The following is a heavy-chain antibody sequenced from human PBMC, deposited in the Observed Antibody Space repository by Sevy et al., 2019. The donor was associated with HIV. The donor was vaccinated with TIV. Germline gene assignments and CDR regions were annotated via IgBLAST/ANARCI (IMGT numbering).Heavy chain of an antibody. CDR3: AKDRERLASYYDRSGYYFGDAFDT. V-gene: IGHV3-23*01. CDR1: GFTFDDYA. J-gene: IGHJ3*02. Sequence: GGSLRLSCAASGFTFDDYAMTWVRQAPGKGLEWVSVISGGGKTTYYAGSVKGRFTISRDNSKNTLYLQMNSLRAEDTALYYCAKDRERLASYYDRSGYYFGDAFDTWGQGTLVTVSS. CDR2: ISGGGKTT. D-gene: IGHD3-22*01.